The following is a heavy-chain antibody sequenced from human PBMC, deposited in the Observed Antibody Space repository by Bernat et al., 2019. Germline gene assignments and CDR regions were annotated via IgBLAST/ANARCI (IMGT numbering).Heavy chain of an antibody. Sequence: EVQLVESGGGLVQLGRSLRLSCTASGFTFGDYAMSWVRQAPGKGLEWVGCIRSKAYGGTTEYAASVNGRFNISRDDSKSIASLQMNSLKTEDTAVYYCTRTILRYFDWFLSFDYWGQGTLVTVSS. CDR2: IRSKAYGGTT. J-gene: IGHJ4*01. D-gene: IGHD3-9*01. CDR3: TRTILRYFDWFLSFDY. CDR1: GFTFGDYA. V-gene: IGHV3-49*04.